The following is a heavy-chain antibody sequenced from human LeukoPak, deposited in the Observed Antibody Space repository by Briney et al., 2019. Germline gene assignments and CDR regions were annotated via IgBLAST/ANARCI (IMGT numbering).Heavy chain of an antibody. CDR1: GGSISSGDYY. V-gene: IGHV4-30-4*01. J-gene: IGHJ4*02. CDR3: ARVTNWAGIAAAAIFDY. Sequence: KASETLSLTCTVSGGSISSGDYYWSWIRRPPGKGLEWIGYIYYSGSTYYNPSLKSRVTISVDTSKNQFSLKLSSVTAADTAVYYCARVTNWAGIAAAAIFDYWGQGTLVTVSS. CDR2: IYYSGST. D-gene: IGHD6-13*01.